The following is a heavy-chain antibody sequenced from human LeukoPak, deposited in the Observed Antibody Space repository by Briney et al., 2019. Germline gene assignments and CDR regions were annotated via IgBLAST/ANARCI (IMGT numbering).Heavy chain of an antibody. Sequence: GGSLRLSCEASGFTFNSYHWVRQAPGKGLERVSFIRQDGSDKYYADSVKGRFTISRDNSMNTLYLQMNSLRAEDTAVYYCARDSNWGYAHWGQGALVTVAS. J-gene: IGHJ4*02. CDR1: GFTFNSY. CDR2: IRQDGSDK. V-gene: IGHV3-30*02. D-gene: IGHD7-27*01. CDR3: ARDSNWGYAH.